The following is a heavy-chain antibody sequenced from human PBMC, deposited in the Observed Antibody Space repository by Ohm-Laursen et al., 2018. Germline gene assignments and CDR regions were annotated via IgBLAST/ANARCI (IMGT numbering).Heavy chain of an antibody. CDR3: ARDTNGMDV. CDR2: IWNGGDDQ. CDR1: GFTFSRYG. Sequence: SSLRLSCAASGFTFSRYGMHWVRQAPGKGLEWVAVIWNGGDDQYYADSVKGRFTISRDDSKNTLYLQMNSLRAEDTAVYYCARDTNGMDVWGQGTTVTVSS. J-gene: IGHJ6*02. D-gene: IGHD1-1*01. V-gene: IGHV3-33*01.